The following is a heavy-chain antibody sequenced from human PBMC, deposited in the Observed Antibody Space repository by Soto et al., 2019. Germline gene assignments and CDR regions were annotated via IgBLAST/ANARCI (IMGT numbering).Heavy chain of an antibody. D-gene: IGHD5-18*01. CDR1: GGTFSSYA. Sequence: SVKVSCKASGGTFSSYAISWVRQAPGQGLEWMGGIIPIFGTANYAQKFQGRVTITADESTSTAYMELSSLRSEDTAVYYCARDVDTAMAPSDYWGQGTLVTVSS. V-gene: IGHV1-69*13. CDR3: ARDVDTAMAPSDY. J-gene: IGHJ4*02. CDR2: IIPIFGTA.